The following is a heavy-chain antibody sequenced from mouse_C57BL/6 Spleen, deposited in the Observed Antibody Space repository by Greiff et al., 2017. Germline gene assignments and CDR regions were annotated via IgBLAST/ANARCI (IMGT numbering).Heavy chain of an antibody. V-gene: IGHV1-61*01. CDR2: IYPSDSET. CDR1: GYTFTSYW. J-gene: IGHJ4*01. D-gene: IGHD3-3*01. CDR3: ASGGAGAVYAMDY. Sequence: QVQLQQPGAELVRPGSSVKLSCKASGYTFTSYWMDWVKQRPGQGLEWIGNIYPSDSETHYNQKFKDKATLTVDKSSSTAYMQLSSLTSEDSAVYDCASGGAGAVYAMDYWGQGTSVTVSS.